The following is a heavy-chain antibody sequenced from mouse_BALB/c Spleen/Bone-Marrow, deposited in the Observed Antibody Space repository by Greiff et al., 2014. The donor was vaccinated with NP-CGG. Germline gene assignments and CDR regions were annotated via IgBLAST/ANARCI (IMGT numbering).Heavy chain of an antibody. CDR1: GFTFSDFY. D-gene: IGHD3-1*01. CDR3: ARSGERYVAMDY. CDR2: ISNGGTYT. J-gene: IGHJ4*01. V-gene: IGHV5-4*02. Sequence: EVHLVESGGGLVKPGGSLKLSCAASGFTFSDFYMFWFRQTPEKRLEWVATISNGGTYTYYPDSVKGRFTIARDNAKNNLYLQMSSLKSEDTAMYYCARSGERYVAMDYWGQGTSVTVTS.